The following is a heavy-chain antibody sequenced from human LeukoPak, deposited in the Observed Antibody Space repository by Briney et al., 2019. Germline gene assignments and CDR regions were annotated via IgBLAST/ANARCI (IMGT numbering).Heavy chain of an antibody. CDR1: GYSISSGYY. CDR3: ARDSLMVRGVRAHDY. D-gene: IGHD3-10*01. J-gene: IGHJ4*02. Sequence: SETLSLTCTVSGYSISSGYYWGWIRQPPGKGLEWIGSIYHSGGTYYNPSLKSRVTISVDTSKNQFSLKLSSVTAADTAVYYCARDSLMVRGVRAHDYWGQGTLVTVSS. CDR2: IYHSGGT. V-gene: IGHV4-38-2*02.